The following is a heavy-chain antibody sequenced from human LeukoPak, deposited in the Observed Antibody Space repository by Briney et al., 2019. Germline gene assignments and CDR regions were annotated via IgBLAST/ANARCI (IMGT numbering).Heavy chain of an antibody. J-gene: IGHJ3*02. D-gene: IGHD3-22*01. CDR2: INHSGST. CDR1: GGSFSGYY. CDR3: ARCIRSRWLLNDAFDI. V-gene: IGHV4-34*01. Sequence: SETLSLTCAVYGGSFSGYYWSWIRQPPGKGLEWIGEINHSGSTNYNPSLKSRVTISVDTSKNQFSLKLSSVTAADTAVYYCARCIRSRWLLNDAFDIWGQGTMVTVSS.